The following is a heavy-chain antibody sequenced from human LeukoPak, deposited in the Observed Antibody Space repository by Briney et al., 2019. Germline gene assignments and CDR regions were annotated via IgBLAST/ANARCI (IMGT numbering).Heavy chain of an antibody. J-gene: IGHJ6*04. Sequence: PSETLSLTCAVYGGSFSGYYWSWIRQPPGKGLEWIGEINHSGSTNYHPSLKSRVTISVDTSKNQFSLKLSSVTAADTAVYYCARVPYYYGSGSYYGVYYYYYGMDVWGKGTTVTVSS. CDR1: GGSFSGYY. V-gene: IGHV4-34*01. CDR3: ARVPYYYGSGSYYGVYYYYYGMDV. D-gene: IGHD3-10*01. CDR2: INHSGST.